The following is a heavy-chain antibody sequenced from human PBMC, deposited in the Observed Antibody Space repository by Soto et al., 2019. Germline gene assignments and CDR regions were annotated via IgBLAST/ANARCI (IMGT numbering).Heavy chain of an antibody. D-gene: IGHD3-3*01. Sequence: ASVKVSCKASGYTFTSYAMHWVRQSPGQRLEWMGWINAGNGNTKYSQKFQGRVTITRDTSASTAYTELSSLRSEDTAVYYCARVWGDFWSGYYTGVGRDYWGQGTLVTVSS. CDR2: INAGNGNT. CDR1: GYTFTSYA. CDR3: ARVWGDFWSGYYTGVGRDY. V-gene: IGHV1-3*01. J-gene: IGHJ4*02.